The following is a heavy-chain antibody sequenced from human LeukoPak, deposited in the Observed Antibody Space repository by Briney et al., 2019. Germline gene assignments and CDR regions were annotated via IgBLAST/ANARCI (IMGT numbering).Heavy chain of an antibody. V-gene: IGHV3-30-3*01. D-gene: IGHD3-10*01. J-gene: IGHJ4*02. CDR3: ARDFYGSGSQFDY. CDR1: GFTFTGYA. Sequence: PGGSLRLSCAASGFTFTGYAMHWVRQAPGKGLEWVAVISYDGSNKYYADSVKGRFTISRDNSKNTLYLQMNSLRAEDTAVYYCARDFYGSGSQFDYWGQGTLVTVSS. CDR2: ISYDGSNK.